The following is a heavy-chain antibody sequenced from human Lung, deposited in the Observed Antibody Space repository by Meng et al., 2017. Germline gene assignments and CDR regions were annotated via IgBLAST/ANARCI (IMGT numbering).Heavy chain of an antibody. CDR1: GFTISTYW. Sequence: EVPVVESGGGVVQHGGSLRLSCVASGFTISTYWLHWVRQAPGKGLVWVSRTSRDGSDTVYADSVKGRFTMSRDNAKNTLYLQMNSLRAEDTAVYYCAAAWELLPPGYWGQGTLVTVSS. V-gene: IGHV3-74*02. CDR2: TSRDGSDT. CDR3: AAAWELLPPGY. J-gene: IGHJ4*02. D-gene: IGHD1-26*01.